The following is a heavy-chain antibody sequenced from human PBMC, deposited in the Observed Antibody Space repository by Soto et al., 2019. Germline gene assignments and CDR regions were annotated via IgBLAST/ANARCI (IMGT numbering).Heavy chain of an antibody. V-gene: IGHV3-23*01. D-gene: IGHD4-17*01. CDR2: ISGSGGST. J-gene: IGHJ5*02. CDR1: GFTFSSYA. CDR3: AKPGLPNDYENWFDP. Sequence: PGGSLRLSCAASGFTFSSYAMSWVRQAPGKGLEWVSAISGSGGSTYYADSVKGRFTISRDNSKNTLYLQMNSLRAEDTAVYYCAKPGLPNDYENWFDPWGQGTLATVSS.